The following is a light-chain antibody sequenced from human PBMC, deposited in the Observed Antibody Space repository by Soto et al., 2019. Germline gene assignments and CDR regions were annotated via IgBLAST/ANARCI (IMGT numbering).Light chain of an antibody. V-gene: IGLV2-14*03. CDR3: ASFTTRTTYV. CDR1: GRDIGAYIF. J-gene: IGLJ1*01. CDR2: EVF. Sequence: LTQPASVXVSPGQSITISCSGTGRDIGAYIFVSWYQQHPGKAPKLLLYEVFNRPSGVSNRFSGSKSGKTASLTISGLQAEDEAEYFCASFTTRTTYVFGTWTKVTVL.